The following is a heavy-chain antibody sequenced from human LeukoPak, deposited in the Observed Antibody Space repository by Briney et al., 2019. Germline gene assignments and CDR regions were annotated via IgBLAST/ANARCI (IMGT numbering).Heavy chain of an antibody. J-gene: IGHJ4*02. D-gene: IGHD2-15*01. Sequence: PSQTLSLTCAISGDSVSNKDAAWNRIRESPSRGLEWLGRTFYRSKWYNDYAVSVKGRIIVSADTSKNQFSLHLNSVTPDDTAVYYCGRTVGYFDYWGQGILVTVSS. CDR3: GRTVGYFDY. V-gene: IGHV6-1*01. CDR1: GDSVSNKDAA. CDR2: TFYRSKWYN.